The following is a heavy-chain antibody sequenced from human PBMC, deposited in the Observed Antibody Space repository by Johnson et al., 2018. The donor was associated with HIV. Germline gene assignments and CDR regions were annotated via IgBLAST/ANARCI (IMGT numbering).Heavy chain of an antibody. V-gene: IGHV3-20*04. J-gene: IGHJ3*02. CDR1: GFTFDDYG. CDR2: INWNGGST. CDR3: ARSVGYYDSSAYYYVDAFDI. Sequence: EVQLVESGGGVVRPGGSLRLSCAASGFTFDDYGMSWVRQGPGKGLEWVSGINWNGGSTGYADSLKGRLTISRDNAKNSLYLQMNSLRAEDTALYYCARSVGYYDSSAYYYVDAFDIWGQGTMVTVSS. D-gene: IGHD3-22*01.